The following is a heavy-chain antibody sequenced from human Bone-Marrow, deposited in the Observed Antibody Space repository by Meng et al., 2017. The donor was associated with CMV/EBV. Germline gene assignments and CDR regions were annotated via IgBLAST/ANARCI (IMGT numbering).Heavy chain of an antibody. CDR1: GYTFTGYY. Sequence: ASVKVSCKASGYTFTGYYMHWVRQAPGQGLEWMGWINSNSGGTNYAQKFQGRVTMTRDTSTSTAYMELSRLRSDDTAVYYCARDLAGYSGYDLRNWGQGTLVTFSS. CDR2: INSNSGGT. CDR3: ARDLAGYSGYDLRN. V-gene: IGHV1-2*02. D-gene: IGHD5-12*01. J-gene: IGHJ4*02.